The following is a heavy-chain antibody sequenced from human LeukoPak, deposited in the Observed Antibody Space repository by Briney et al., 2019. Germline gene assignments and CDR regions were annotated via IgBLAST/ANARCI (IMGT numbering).Heavy chain of an antibody. CDR2: TSARVDGT. CDR3: AKVVYGGYDPADY. V-gene: IGHV3-23*01. J-gene: IGHJ4*02. Sequence: GGCLRLSCAGSGFTFSSYAMSWVRQAPGKGLEWVSTTSARVDGTYYADSVKGRFIISRDNSKNTLFLQMNSLRAEDTAVYYCAKVVYGGYDPADYWGPGTLVTVSS. CDR1: GFTFSSYA. D-gene: IGHD5-12*01.